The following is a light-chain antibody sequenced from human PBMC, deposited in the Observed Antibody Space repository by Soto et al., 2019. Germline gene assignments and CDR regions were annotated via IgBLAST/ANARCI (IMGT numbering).Light chain of an antibody. V-gene: IGKV2D-29*01. CDR2: GVS. J-gene: IGKJ4*01. CDR3: MQSIQRPLT. CDR1: QSLLNGNGGTY. Sequence: DIVMTQTPPSLSVIPGQPASISCKSSQSLLNGNGGTYLHWFLQKPGQPPQLLIYGVSNRFSGVRDTFSGSGSGTDFTLKTSRVETEDVGIYYCMQSIQRPLTFGGGTKVEIK.